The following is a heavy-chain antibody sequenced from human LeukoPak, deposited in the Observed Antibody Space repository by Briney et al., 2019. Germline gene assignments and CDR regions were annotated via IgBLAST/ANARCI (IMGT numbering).Heavy chain of an antibody. CDR1: HYTFTNYG. Sequence: GASVKVSCKASHYTFTNYGINWVRQAPGQGLEWMGIINPSGGSTSYAQKFQGRVTMTRDMSTSTVYMELSSLRSEDTAVYYCARDWGDGYNFHYWGQGTLVTVSS. CDR2: INPSGGST. D-gene: IGHD5-24*01. CDR3: ARDWGDGYNFHY. V-gene: IGHV1-46*01. J-gene: IGHJ4*02.